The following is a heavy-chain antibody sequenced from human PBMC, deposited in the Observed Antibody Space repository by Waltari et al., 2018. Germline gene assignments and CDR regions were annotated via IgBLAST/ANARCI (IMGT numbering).Heavy chain of an antibody. V-gene: IGHV3-23*03. Sequence: EVQLLESGGGLVQPGGSLRLSCAASGFTFSSYAMSWVRQAPGKGLEWVSVIYSGGSTYYADSGKGRFTISRDNSKNTLYLQMNSLRAEDTAVYYGAKDGGSYCWFDPWGQGTLVTVSS. CDR3: AKDGGSYCWFDP. D-gene: IGHD1-26*01. CDR2: IYSGGST. CDR1: GFTFSSYA. J-gene: IGHJ5*02.